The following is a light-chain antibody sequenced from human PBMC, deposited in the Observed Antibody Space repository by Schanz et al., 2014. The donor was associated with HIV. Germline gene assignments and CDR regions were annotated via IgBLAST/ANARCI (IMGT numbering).Light chain of an antibody. Sequence: QLVLTQPPSLSGAPGQWVTVSCSGGSSNIGAGYAVPWYQQLPGTAPKLLIYGDNNRPSGVPDRFSGSKSGTSASLAITGLQSEDEADYYCGTWDDSLKGWVFGGGTKLTVL. CDR3: GTWDDSLKGWV. V-gene: IGLV1-40*01. CDR1: SSNIGAGYA. J-gene: IGLJ3*02. CDR2: GDN.